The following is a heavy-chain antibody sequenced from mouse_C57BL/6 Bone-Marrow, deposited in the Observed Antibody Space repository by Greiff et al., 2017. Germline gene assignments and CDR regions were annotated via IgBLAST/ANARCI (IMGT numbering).Heavy chain of an antibody. V-gene: IGHV1-81*01. CDR1: GYTFTSYG. CDR3: ARRFIPRAMDY. D-gene: IGHD1-1*01. Sequence: QVQLKESGAELARPGASVKLSCKASGYTFTSYGISWVKQRTGQGLEWIGEIDPRSGHTYYNEKFKGKATLTAEKSSSTAYMELRSLTSEDSAVYCCARRFIPRAMDYWGQGTSVTVSS. J-gene: IGHJ4*01. CDR2: IDPRSGHT.